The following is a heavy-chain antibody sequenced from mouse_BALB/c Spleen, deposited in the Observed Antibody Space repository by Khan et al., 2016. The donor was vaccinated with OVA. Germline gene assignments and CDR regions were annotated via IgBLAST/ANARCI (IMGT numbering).Heavy chain of an antibody. Sequence: QVQLQQPGAELARPGASVKLSCKASGYTFTDYYINWVKPRTGQGLEWIGDIYPGSGKPYYNEKFKGKATLTADKYSRTAYMQHSSLTTEDSAVYFGARGEYGLYYFDYWGQGTTLTVSS. D-gene: IGHD1-2*01. V-gene: IGHV1-77*01. J-gene: IGHJ2*01. CDR3: ARGEYGLYYFDY. CDR1: GYTFTDYY. CDR2: IYPGSGKP.